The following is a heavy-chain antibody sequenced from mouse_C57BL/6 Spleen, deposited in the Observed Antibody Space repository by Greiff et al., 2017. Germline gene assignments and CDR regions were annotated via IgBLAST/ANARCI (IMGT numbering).Heavy chain of an antibody. CDR1: GYAFSSYW. J-gene: IGHJ2*01. D-gene: IGHD1-1*01. CDR3: AKAFYYYGSFDY. Sequence: VQLQQSGAELVKPGASVKISCKASGYAFSSYWMNWVKQRPGKGLEWIGQIYPGDGDTNYNGKFKGKATLTADKSSSTAYMQLSSLTSEDSAVYFCAKAFYYYGSFDYWGQGTTLTVSS. V-gene: IGHV1-80*01. CDR2: IYPGDGDT.